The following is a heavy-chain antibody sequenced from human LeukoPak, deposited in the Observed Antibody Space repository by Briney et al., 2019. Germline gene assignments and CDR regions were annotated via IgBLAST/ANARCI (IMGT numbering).Heavy chain of an antibody. V-gene: IGHV3-30*02. D-gene: IGHD5/OR15-5a*01. CDR2: IRYDGSSK. CDR3: AKVYASAY. CDR1: GFTFSSYW. Sequence: GGSLRLSCAASGFTFSSYWMSWVRQAPGKGLEWVAFIRYDGSSKYYADSVKGRFTISRDNSKNTLYLQMNSLRAEDTAVYYCAKVYASAYWGQGTLVTVSS. J-gene: IGHJ4*02.